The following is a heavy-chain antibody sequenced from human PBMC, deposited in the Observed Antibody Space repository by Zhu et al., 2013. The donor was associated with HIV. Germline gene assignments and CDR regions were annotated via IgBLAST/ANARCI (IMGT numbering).Heavy chain of an antibody. CDR2: IIPIFGTA. D-gene: IGHD1-26*01. Sequence: QVQLVQSGAEVKKPGSSVKVSCKASGGTFSSYAISWVRQAPGQGLEWMGGIIPIFGTANYAQKFQGRVTITADKSTSTAYMELSSLRSEDTAVYYCARATYRGVGATREDAFDIWGQGTMVTVSS. V-gene: IGHV1-69*06. J-gene: IGHJ3*02. CDR3: ARATYRGVGATREDAFDI. CDR1: GGTFSSYA.